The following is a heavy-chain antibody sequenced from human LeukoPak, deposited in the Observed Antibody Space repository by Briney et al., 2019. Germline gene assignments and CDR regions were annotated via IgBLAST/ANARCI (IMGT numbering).Heavy chain of an antibody. CDR1: GFTFDDYG. CDR2: INWNGGST. CDR3: ARREYTAFDY. J-gene: IGHJ4*02. V-gene: IGHV3-20*04. Sequence: PGGSLRLSCAASGFTFDDYGMSWVRQAPGKGLEWVSGINWNGGSTGYGDSVKGRFTISRDNAKNSLFLQMNSLRAEDTAFYFCARREYTAFDYWGQGTLVTVSS. D-gene: IGHD6-6*01.